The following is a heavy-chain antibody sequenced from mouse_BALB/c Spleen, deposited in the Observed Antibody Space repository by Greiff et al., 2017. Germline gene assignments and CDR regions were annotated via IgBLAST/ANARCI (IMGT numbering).Heavy chain of an antibody. Sequence: QVHLKQSGPELVKPGASVKMSCKASGYTFTDYVISWVKQRTGQGLEWIGEIYPGSGSTYYNEKFKGKATLTADKSSNTAYMQLSSLTSEDSAVYVCARGDPVVYWGQGTLVTVSA. CDR2: IYPGSGST. CDR3: ARGDPVVY. J-gene: IGHJ3*01. D-gene: IGHD1-3*01. CDR1: GYTFTDYV. V-gene: IGHV1-77*01.